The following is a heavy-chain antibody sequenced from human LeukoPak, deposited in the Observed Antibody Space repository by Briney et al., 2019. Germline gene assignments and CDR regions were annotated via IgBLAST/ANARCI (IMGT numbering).Heavy chain of an antibody. CDR3: ARGSEVGATLADLGY. D-gene: IGHD1-26*01. J-gene: IGHJ4*02. CDR2: INPNSGGT. Sequence: ASVKVSCKASGYTFTGYYMHWVRQAPGQGLEWMGWINPNSGGTNYAQKFQGRVTMTRDTSISTAYMELSRLRPDDTAVYYCARGSEVGATLADLGYWGQGTLVTVSS. V-gene: IGHV1-2*02. CDR1: GYTFTGYY.